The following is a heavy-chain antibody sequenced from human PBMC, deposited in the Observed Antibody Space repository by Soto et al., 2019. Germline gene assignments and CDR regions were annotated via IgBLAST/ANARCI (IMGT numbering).Heavy chain of an antibody. J-gene: IGHJ5*02. Sequence: PSETLSLTCTVSGGSISSYYWSWIRQPPGKGLEWIGYIYYSGSTNYNPSLKSRVTISVDTSKNQFSLKLSSVTAADTAVYYCAREFFGAGKWFDPWGQGTLVTVSS. CDR2: IYYSGST. V-gene: IGHV4-59*01. D-gene: IGHD3-3*01. CDR1: GGSISSYY. CDR3: AREFFGAGKWFDP.